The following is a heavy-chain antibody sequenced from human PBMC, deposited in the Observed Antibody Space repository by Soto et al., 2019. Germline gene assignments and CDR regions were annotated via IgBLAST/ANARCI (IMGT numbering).Heavy chain of an antibody. Sequence: GGSLRLSCAASGFTFILYCMSWVRQAPGKGLEWVSTVTVNNEKTYYADSVKGRFTTSRDDSKKTIYLQMDSLRAEDTAVYYCARECRDLLPYGMDVGGQGXTVTVYS. V-gene: IGHV3-23*01. CDR2: VTVNNEKT. CDR1: GFTFILYC. J-gene: IGHJ6*02. D-gene: IGHD3-10*01. CDR3: ARECRDLLPYGMDV.